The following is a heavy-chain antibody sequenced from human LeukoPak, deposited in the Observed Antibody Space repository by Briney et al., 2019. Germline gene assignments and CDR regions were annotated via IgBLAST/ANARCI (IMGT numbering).Heavy chain of an antibody. V-gene: IGHV3-9*01. J-gene: IGHJ6*02. CDR1: GFTFDDYA. CDR3: AKSRSDYYYYGMDV. CDR2: ISWNSGSI. Sequence: PGGSLRLSCAASGFTFDDYAMHWVRQAPGKGLEWVSGISWNSGSIGYADSVKGRFTISRDNAKNSLHLQMNSLRAEDTAFYYCAKSRSDYYYYGMDVWGQGTTVTVSS.